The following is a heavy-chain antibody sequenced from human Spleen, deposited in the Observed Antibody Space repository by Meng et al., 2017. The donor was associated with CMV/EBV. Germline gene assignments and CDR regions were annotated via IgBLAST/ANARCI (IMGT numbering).Heavy chain of an antibody. CDR2: INSEGSST. Sequence: SLKIYCAASRFTFSNYWMHWVRQAPGKGLVWVSRINSEGSSTSYADSVKGRFTISRDNAKNTVYLQMNSMRAEDTAVYYCARGNYYGMDVWGQGTTVTVSS. CDR1: RFTFSNYW. J-gene: IGHJ6*02. CDR3: ARGNYYGMDV. V-gene: IGHV3-74*01.